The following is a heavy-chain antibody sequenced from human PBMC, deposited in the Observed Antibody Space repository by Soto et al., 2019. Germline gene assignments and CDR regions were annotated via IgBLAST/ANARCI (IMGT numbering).Heavy chain of an antibody. V-gene: IGHV5-10-1*01. Sequence: PGESLQISCKGSGYSFTSYWISWVRQMPGKGLEWMGRIDPSDSYTNYSPSFQGHVTISADKSISTAYLQWSSLKASDTAMYYCARPIAAAGNYYYCMEVWGEGPTVTVS. CDR3: ARPIAAAGNYYYCMEV. D-gene: IGHD6-13*01. CDR1: GYSFTSYW. CDR2: IDPSDSYT. J-gene: IGHJ6*02.